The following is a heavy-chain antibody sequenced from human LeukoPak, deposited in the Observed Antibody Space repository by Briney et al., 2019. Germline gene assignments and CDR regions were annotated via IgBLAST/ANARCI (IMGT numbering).Heavy chain of an antibody. Sequence: SETLSLTCAVYGGSFSDYFWTWIRQPPGKGLEWIGEMNHSGSTNYNPSLKRRVTISVDTSKNQFSLKMSSVTAADTAVYYCARIQLWLHMDVWGKGTTVTVSS. CDR1: GGSFSDYF. CDR2: MNHSGST. D-gene: IGHD5-18*01. V-gene: IGHV4-34*01. CDR3: ARIQLWLHMDV. J-gene: IGHJ6*03.